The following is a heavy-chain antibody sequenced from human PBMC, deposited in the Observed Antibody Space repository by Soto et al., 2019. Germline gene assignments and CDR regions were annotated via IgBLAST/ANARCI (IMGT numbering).Heavy chain of an antibody. J-gene: IGHJ4*02. D-gene: IGHD3-9*01. CDR2: INAGNGNT. CDR1: GYTFTSYA. V-gene: IGHV1-3*01. CDR3: ARSAESYYDILTGYYGDFDY. Sequence: ASVKVSCKASGYTFTSYAMQWVRQAPGQRLEWMGWINAGNGNTKYSQKFQGRVTITRDTSASTAYMELSSPRSEDTAVYYCARSAESYYDILTGYYGDFDYWGQRTLVTVSS.